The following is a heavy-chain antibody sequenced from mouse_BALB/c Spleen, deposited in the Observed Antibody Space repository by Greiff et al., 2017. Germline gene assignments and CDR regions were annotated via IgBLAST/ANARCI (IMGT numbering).Heavy chain of an antibody. V-gene: IGHV1-4*02. D-gene: IGHD2-4*01. CDR1: GYTFTSYT. J-gene: IGHJ4*01. CDR2: INPSSGYT. Sequence: VQLQQSAAELARPGASVKMSCKASGYTFTSYTMHWVKQRPGQGLEWIGYINPSSGYTEYNQKFKDKTTLTADKSSSTAYMQLSSLTSEDSAVYYCARRGYDYDGAMDYWGQGTSVTVSS. CDR3: ARRGYDYDGAMDY.